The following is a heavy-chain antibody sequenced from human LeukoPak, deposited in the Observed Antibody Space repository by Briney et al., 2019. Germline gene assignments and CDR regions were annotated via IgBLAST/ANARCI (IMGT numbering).Heavy chain of an antibody. CDR1: GGSFSGYY. D-gene: IGHD4-23*01. CDR2: INHSGST. Sequence: SETLSLTCAVYGGSFSGYYWSWIRQPPGKGLEWIGEINHSGSTNYNPSLKSRVTISVDTSKNQFSLKLSSVTAADAAVYYCARGQTGSTVAYVLHYFDYWGQGTLVTVSS. J-gene: IGHJ4*02. V-gene: IGHV4-34*01. CDR3: ARGQTGSTVAYVLHYFDY.